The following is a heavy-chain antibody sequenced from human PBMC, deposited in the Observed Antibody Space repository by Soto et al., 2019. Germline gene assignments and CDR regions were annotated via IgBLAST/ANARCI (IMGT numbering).Heavy chain of an antibody. CDR1: GGSFSGYY. V-gene: IGHV4-34*01. CDR2: INHSGST. CDR3: ARGYGYCSGGSCPIDY. J-gene: IGHJ4*02. D-gene: IGHD2-15*01. Sequence: QVQLQQWGAGLLKPSETLSLTCAVYGGSFSGYYLSWIRQPPGKGLEWIGEINHSGSTNYNPSLKSRVTISVDTSKNQFSLKLSSVTAADTAVYYCARGYGYCSGGSCPIDYWRQGTLVTVSS.